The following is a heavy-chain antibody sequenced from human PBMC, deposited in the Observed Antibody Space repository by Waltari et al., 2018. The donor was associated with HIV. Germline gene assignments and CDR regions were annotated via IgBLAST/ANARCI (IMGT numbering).Heavy chain of an antibody. D-gene: IGHD6-19*01. V-gene: IGHV1-69*11. CDR3: VREGRSSTAWYYFDF. CDR2: IIPILGTP. CDR1: GDTFSSYG. J-gene: IGHJ4*02. Sequence: QVQLVQSGAEVKKPGSSVKVSCKASGDTFSSYGINWVGQAPGQGLEWIGGIIPILGTPIYAQMFQDRVNITADEATTTAYMDLRSLRSEDTAVYYCVREGRSSTAWYYFDFWGQGTLVTVSS.